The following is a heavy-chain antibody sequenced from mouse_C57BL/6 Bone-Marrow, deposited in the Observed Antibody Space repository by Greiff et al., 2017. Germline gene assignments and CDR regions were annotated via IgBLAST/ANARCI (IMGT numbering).Heavy chain of an antibody. J-gene: IGHJ4*01. D-gene: IGHD1-1*01. CDR3: ANNYYGSSYDAMDY. Sequence: VQLVESGPGLVQPSQSLSITCTASGFSLTSYGVHWVRQSPGKGLEWLGVIWRGGSTDYNAAFMSRLSITKDNSKSQVFFKMNSLQADDTAIYYCANNYYGSSYDAMDYWGQGTSLTVSS. CDR2: IWRGGST. CDR1: GFSLTSYG. V-gene: IGHV2-5*01.